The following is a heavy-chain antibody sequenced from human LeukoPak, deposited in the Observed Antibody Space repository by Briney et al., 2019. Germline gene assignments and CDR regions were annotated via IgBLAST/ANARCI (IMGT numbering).Heavy chain of an antibody. CDR3: ARGWNSDYFDY. CDR2: ISTSSSYI. CDR1: GFTVSSNS. V-gene: IGHV3-21*01. J-gene: IGHJ4*02. Sequence: PGGSLRLSCTVSGFTVSSNSMSWVRQAPGKGLEWVSSISTSSSYIYYADSVKGRFTISRDNAKNSLYLQMNSLRAEDTAVYYCARGWNSDYFDYWGQGTLVTVSS. D-gene: IGHD1-7*01.